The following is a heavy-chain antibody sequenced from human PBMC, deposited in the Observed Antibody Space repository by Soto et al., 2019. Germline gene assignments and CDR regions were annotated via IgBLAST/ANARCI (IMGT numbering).Heavy chain of an antibody. V-gene: IGHV3-7*01. D-gene: IGHD1-1*01. J-gene: IGHJ4*02. CDR1: GTTFSTYW. CDR3: ATDSGTSDY. Sequence: GGSLRLSCAASGTTFSTYWMSWVRQAPGKGLEWVANIKQDGSERYYVDSVKGRFTISRDNAKNSLYLQMNSLRAEDTALYYCATDSGTSDYWGQGTLVTVSS. CDR2: IKQDGSER.